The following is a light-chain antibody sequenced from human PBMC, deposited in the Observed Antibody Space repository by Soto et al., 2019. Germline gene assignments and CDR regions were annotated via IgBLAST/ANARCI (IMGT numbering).Light chain of an antibody. Sequence: GDRVTITCRACQSISSWLAWYQQKPGKAPKLLIYDASSLESGVPSRFSGSGSGTEFTLTISSLQPDDFATYYCQQYNSYSVTFGQGTKVEIK. CDR1: QSISSW. V-gene: IGKV1-5*01. CDR3: QQYNSYSVT. J-gene: IGKJ1*01. CDR2: DAS.